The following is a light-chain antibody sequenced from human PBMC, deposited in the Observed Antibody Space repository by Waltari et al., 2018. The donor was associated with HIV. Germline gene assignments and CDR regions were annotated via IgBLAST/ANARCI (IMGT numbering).Light chain of an antibody. CDR1: QSVLYSSNNKNY. CDR2: WAS. V-gene: IGKV4-1*01. CDR3: QQYYSTPLT. Sequence: DIVMTQSPDSLAVSLGERATIHCKSSQSVLYSSNNKNYLAWYQQKPGQPPKLLIYWASTRESGVPDRFSGSGSGTDFTLTISSLQAEDVAVYYCQQYYSTPLTFGPGTKVDIK. J-gene: IGKJ3*01.